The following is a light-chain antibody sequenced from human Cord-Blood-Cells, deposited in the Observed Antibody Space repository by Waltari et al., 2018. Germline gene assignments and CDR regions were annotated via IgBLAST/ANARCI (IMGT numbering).Light chain of an antibody. Sequence: DIQMTQSPSTLSASVGDRVTITCRASQSISSWLAWYQQKPGKAPKLLIYDASSVESGVPSRFSGSGSGTEFTLTISSLQPDDFATYYCQQRVTFGPGTKVDIK. V-gene: IGKV1-5*01. CDR3: QQRVT. CDR2: DAS. J-gene: IGKJ3*01. CDR1: QSISSW.